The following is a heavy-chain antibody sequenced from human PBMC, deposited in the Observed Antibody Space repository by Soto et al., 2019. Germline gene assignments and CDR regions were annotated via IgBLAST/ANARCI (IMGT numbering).Heavy chain of an antibody. CDR1: GGSISSGGYS. V-gene: IGHV4-30-2*01. Sequence: SETLSLTCAVSGGSISSGGYSWSWIRQPPGKGLEWNGYIYHSGSTYYNPSLKSRVTISVNRSKNQFSLKLSSVTAADTAVYYCAVSGYSLLYYFDYWGQGTLVTVSS. CDR3: AVSGYSLLYYFDY. D-gene: IGHD3-22*01. J-gene: IGHJ4*02. CDR2: IYHSGST.